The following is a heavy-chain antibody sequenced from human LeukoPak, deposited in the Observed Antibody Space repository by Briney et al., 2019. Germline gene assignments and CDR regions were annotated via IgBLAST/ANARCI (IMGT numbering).Heavy chain of an antibody. Sequence: GRSLRLSCAGSGFIFNNYAMHWVRQPPGKGLEWVSGISWNSGSIDYVDSVKGRFTISRDNAKNSLCLQVNSQRAEDTAIYYCARLSGRDYNPRVFDYWGQGTLVTVSS. V-gene: IGHV3-9*01. CDR3: ARLSGRDYNPRVFDY. CDR1: GFIFNNYA. CDR2: ISWNSGSI. D-gene: IGHD4-11*01. J-gene: IGHJ4*02.